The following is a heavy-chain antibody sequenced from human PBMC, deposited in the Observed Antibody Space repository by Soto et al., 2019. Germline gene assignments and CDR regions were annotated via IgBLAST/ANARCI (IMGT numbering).Heavy chain of an antibody. CDR3: ARGQRFSDSFDP. V-gene: IGHV4-4*07. CDR1: GGAISGYY. D-gene: IGHD3-3*01. Sequence: SETLSLTCTVSGGAISGYYWTWIRQPAGKVLEWIGRIYSSGGTKYNPSLESRVDMPLDMSKNQFSLRLNSVTAADTAVYYCARGQRFSDSFDPWGQGXLVTVSS. J-gene: IGHJ5*02. CDR2: IYSSGGT.